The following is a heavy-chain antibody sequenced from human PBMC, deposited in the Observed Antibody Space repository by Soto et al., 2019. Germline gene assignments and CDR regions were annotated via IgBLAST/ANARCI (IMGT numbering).Heavy chain of an antibody. CDR1: GFTFSDYY. Sequence: GGSLRLSCAASGFTFSDYYMSWIRQAPGKGLEWVSYISSSSSYTNYADSVKGRFTISRDNAKNSLYLQMNSLRAEDTAVYYCARGYYYDSSGYGMDVWGQGTTVTVSS. J-gene: IGHJ6*02. V-gene: IGHV3-11*06. D-gene: IGHD3-22*01. CDR3: ARGYYYDSSGYGMDV. CDR2: ISSSSSYT.